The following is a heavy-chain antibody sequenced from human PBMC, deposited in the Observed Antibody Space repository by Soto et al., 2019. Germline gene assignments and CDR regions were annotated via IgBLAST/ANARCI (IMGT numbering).Heavy chain of an antibody. CDR3: AKDEVGAVYDYCYGMDV. V-gene: IGHV3-23*01. D-gene: IGHD1-26*01. Sequence: EVQLLESGGGLVQPGGSLRLSCAASGFTFSSYAMSWVRQAPGKGLEWVSAISGSGGSTYYADSVKGRFTISRDNSKNTLYLQMNRLRAEDTAVYYCAKDEVGAVYDYCYGMDVWGQGTTVTVSS. CDR1: GFTFSSYA. CDR2: ISGSGGST. J-gene: IGHJ6*02.